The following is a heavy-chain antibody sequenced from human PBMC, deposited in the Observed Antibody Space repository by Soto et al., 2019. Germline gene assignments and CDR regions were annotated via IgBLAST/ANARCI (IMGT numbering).Heavy chain of an antibody. Sequence: EVQLVESGGGLVKPGGSLRLSCAASGFTFSSYSMNWVRQAPGKGLEWVSSISSSSSYIYYADSVKGRFTISRDNAKNSLYLQMNSLRAEDTAVYYCAKPLLWFGETYGMDVWGQGTTVTVSS. CDR1: GFTFSSYS. V-gene: IGHV3-21*01. D-gene: IGHD3-10*01. CDR3: AKPLLWFGETYGMDV. J-gene: IGHJ6*02. CDR2: ISSSSSYI.